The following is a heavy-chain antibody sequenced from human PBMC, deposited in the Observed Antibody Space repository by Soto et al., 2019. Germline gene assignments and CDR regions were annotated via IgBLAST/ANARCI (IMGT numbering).Heavy chain of an antibody. V-gene: IGHV4-59*01. CDR2: IHYSGST. J-gene: IGHJ4*02. CDR3: ARGGQIAAAGPDY. D-gene: IGHD6-13*01. Sequence: PSETLSLTCAVSGGSIRTYYWTWIRQPPGKGLEWIGYIHYSGSTNYNPSLKSRITISVDTSKNQFSLKLSSVTAADTAVYYCARGGQIAAAGPDYWGQGTLVTVSS. CDR1: GGSIRTYY.